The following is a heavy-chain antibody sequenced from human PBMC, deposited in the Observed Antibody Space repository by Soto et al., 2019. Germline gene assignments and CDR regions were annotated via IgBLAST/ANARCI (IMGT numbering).Heavy chain of an antibody. Sequence: VQLLESGGGLVQPGGSLRLSCAASGFTFSNYAMSWVRQAPGKGLEWVSGMSNSGSRTYYADSVKGWFIISRDNSKNTLYLQMNSLRPEDTAVYYCAKAYFDILTGYFGDYWGQGTLVSVSS. CDR3: AKAYFDILTGYFGDY. CDR2: MSNSGSRT. V-gene: IGHV3-23*01. D-gene: IGHD3-9*01. J-gene: IGHJ4*02. CDR1: GFTFSNYA.